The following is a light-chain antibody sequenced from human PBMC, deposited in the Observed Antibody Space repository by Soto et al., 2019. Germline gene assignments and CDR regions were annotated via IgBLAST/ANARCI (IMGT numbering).Light chain of an antibody. V-gene: IGKV1-6*01. Sequence: QMPKSPSSLSANVGDRVTLTCRASQGIRNDLGWYQQKPGRAPKLLIYAASSLQSGVPSRFSGSGSGTDFTLTISSLQPEDFATYYCLQDYNYPHTFGQGTRLEIK. CDR1: QGIRND. CDR3: LQDYNYPHT. CDR2: AAS. J-gene: IGKJ5*01.